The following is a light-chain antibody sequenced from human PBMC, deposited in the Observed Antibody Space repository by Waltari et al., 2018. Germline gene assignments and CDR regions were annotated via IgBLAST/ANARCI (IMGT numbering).Light chain of an antibody. CDR1: QSISSY. V-gene: IGKV1-39*01. CDR3: QQSYSTPYT. CDR2: AAS. Sequence: DIQMTQSPSSLSASVGDRVTITCRASQSISSYLNWYQQKPGKAPKLLIHAASSLQSGVPSRFSGSGSGTDFTLTISSLQPEDFATYYCQQSYSTPYTFGHGTKLEIK. J-gene: IGKJ2*01.